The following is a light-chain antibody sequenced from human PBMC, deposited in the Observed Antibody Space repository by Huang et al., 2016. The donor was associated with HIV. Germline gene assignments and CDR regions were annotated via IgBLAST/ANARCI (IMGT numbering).Light chain of an antibody. CDR3: QQRSNWPLT. Sequence: EIVLTQSPATLSLSPGERVTLSCRASQRVSSYLAWYQQRPGHAPRLLIYDASNRATGIPARFSGSGSGTDFTLTISSLEPEDFAVYYCQQRSNWPLTFGGGTKVEIK. CDR2: DAS. V-gene: IGKV3-11*01. CDR1: QRVSSY. J-gene: IGKJ4*01.